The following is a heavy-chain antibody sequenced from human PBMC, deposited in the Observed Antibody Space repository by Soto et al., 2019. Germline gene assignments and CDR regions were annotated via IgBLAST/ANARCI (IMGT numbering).Heavy chain of an antibody. CDR3: ARENYDSSGYDWFDP. CDR1: NDSISPYY. CDR2: IYYSGST. Sequence: SETLSLTCTVSNDSISPYYWSWIRQPPGKGLEWIGFIYYSGSTNYNPSLKSRVTISVDTSKNQFSLKLSSVTAADTAVYYCARENYDSSGYDWFDPWGQGTLVTVSS. J-gene: IGHJ5*02. V-gene: IGHV4-59*01. D-gene: IGHD3-22*01.